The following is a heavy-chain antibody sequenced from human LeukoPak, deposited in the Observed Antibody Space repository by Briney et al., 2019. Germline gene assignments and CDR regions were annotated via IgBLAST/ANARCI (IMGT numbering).Heavy chain of an antibody. CDR2: INSDASTT. Sequence: GGSLRLSCAASGFTLSDYWMHWVRHVPGKGLVWVSRINSDASTTGYADSVKGRFTISRDSAKNTLYLQMHSLRAEDTAVYYCARDFSGGSAFFHSYNWFDPWGQGTLVTVSS. D-gene: IGHD2-15*01. CDR3: ARDFSGGSAFFHSYNWFDP. CDR1: GFTLSDYW. V-gene: IGHV3-74*01. J-gene: IGHJ5*02.